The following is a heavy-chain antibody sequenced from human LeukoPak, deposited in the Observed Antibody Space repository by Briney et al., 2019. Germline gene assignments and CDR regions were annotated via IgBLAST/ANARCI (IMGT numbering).Heavy chain of an antibody. J-gene: IGHJ6*03. Sequence: PGGSLRLSCAASGFTVSSNYMSWVRQAPGEGLEWVSVIYSGGNTYYADSVKGRFTISRDNSMSTLYLQMNSLRVEDTALYYCAKDRTGARFYYYMDVWGKGTMVSVSS. V-gene: IGHV3-53*05. D-gene: IGHD3/OR15-3a*01. CDR1: GFTVSSNY. CDR2: IYSGGNT. CDR3: AKDRTGARFYYYMDV.